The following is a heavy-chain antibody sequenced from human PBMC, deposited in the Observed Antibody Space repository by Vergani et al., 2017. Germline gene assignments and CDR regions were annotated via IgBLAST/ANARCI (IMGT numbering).Heavy chain of an antibody. CDR2: IRSKANSYAT. Sequence: EVQLVESGGGLVQPGGSLKLSCEASGFTFSGSAMHWVRQASGKGLEWVGRIRSKANSYATAYAASVKGRFTISRDDSKNTAYLQMNSLKTEDTAVYYCTRSNWNDGWYFDLWGRGTLVTVSS. CDR3: TRSNWNDGWYFDL. CDR1: GFTFSGSA. V-gene: IGHV3-73*02. D-gene: IGHD1-20*01. J-gene: IGHJ2*01.